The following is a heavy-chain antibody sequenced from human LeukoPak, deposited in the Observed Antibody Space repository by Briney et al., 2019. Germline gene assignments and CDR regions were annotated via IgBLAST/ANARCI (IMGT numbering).Heavy chain of an antibody. Sequence: PGGSLRLSCAASGFTFSSYEMNWVRQAPGKGLEWVSYISSSGSTIYYADSVKGRFTISRDNAKNSLYLQMNSLRAEDTAVYYCAKVSWSGYPDWGQGTLVTVSS. CDR3: AKVSWSGYPD. V-gene: IGHV3-48*03. J-gene: IGHJ4*02. D-gene: IGHD3-3*01. CDR2: ISSSGSTI. CDR1: GFTFSSYE.